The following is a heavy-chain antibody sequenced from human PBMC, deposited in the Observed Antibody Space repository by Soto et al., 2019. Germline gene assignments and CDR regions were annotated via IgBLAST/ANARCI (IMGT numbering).Heavy chain of an antibody. CDR1: GFTFIGYN. CDR3: ATIGDHDGFDV. Sequence: EVQLVESGGGLVMPEESLRLSCAASGFTFIGYNMKWVRQAPGKGLEWAASISTSSIEIFYSDLVRGRFTIFRDNARNSLYLQMNSLRAEDTAVYYCATIGDHDGFDVWGQGTTVTVSS. J-gene: IGHJ3*01. CDR2: ISTSSIEI. D-gene: IGHD4-17*01. V-gene: IGHV3-21*06.